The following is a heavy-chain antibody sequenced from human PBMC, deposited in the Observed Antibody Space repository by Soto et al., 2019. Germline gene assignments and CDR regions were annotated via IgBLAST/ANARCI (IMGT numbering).Heavy chain of an antibody. V-gene: IGHV3-33*01. CDR1: GFTFSSYG. J-gene: IGHJ4*02. Sequence: QVQLVESGGGVVQPGRSLRLSCAASGFTFSSYGMHWVRQAPGKGLEWVAVIWYDGSNKYYADSVKVRFTISRDNSKNTLYLQMNSLRAEDTAVYYCARDRAGFDYWGQGTLVTVSS. CDR3: ARDRAGFDY. CDR2: IWYDGSNK.